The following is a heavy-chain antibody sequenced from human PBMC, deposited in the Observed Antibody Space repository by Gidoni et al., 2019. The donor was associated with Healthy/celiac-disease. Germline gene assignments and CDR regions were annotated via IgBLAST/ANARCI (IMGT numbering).Heavy chain of an antibody. J-gene: IGHJ6*02. CDR1: GFTFSRYS. D-gene: IGHD1-7*01. CDR2: ISSSSSTI. CDR3: ARDSRAGTTVYYYYGMDV. V-gene: IGHV3-48*01. Sequence: GFTFSRYSMNWVREAPGKGLEWVSYISSSSSTIYYADSVKGRFTISRENAKNSLDLQMNSLRAEDTAVYYCARDSRAGTTVYYYYGMDVWGQGTTVTVSS.